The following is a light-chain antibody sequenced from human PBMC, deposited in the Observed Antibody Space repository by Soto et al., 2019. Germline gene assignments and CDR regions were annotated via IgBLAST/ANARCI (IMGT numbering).Light chain of an antibody. CDR3: QQHGNSPRT. CDR2: RAS. Sequence: QRTKCVAALSAHVGDTVTITCQGRRASTTWLAWYQQKPGQAPKLLIYRASSRASGVPARFSGSGSGTEFTLTISSLEPEDFAVYYCQQHGNSPRTFGQGTKVDIK. V-gene: IGKV1-5*03. J-gene: IGKJ1*01. CDR1: RASTTW.